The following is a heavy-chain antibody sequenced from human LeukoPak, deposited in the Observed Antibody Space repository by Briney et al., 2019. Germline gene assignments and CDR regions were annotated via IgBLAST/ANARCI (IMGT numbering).Heavy chain of an antibody. CDR2: ISGSGGST. CDR1: GFTFSSYA. J-gene: IGHJ5*02. V-gene: IGHV3-23*01. Sequence: GGSLRLSCAASGFTFSSYAMSWVRQAPGKGLEWVSAISGSGGSTYYADSVKGRFTISRDNSKNTLYLQMNSLRAEDTAVYYCASPGADYGDYNNWFDPWGQGTLVTVSS. D-gene: IGHD4-17*01. CDR3: ASPGADYGDYNNWFDP.